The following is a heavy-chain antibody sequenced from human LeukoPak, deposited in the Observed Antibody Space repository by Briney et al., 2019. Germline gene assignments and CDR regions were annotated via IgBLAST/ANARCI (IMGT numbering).Heavy chain of an antibody. Sequence: PGGSLRLSCAASGFTFSSYSMNWVRQAPGKGLEWVSSISSSSSYIYYADSVKGRFTISRDNSKNTLFLQMNSLRADDTAVYYCAKGGIAVASTSYYYYMDVWGKGTTVTVSS. CDR1: GFTFSSYS. CDR3: AKGGIAVASTSYYYYMDV. CDR2: ISSSSSYI. V-gene: IGHV3-21*04. J-gene: IGHJ6*03. D-gene: IGHD6-19*01.